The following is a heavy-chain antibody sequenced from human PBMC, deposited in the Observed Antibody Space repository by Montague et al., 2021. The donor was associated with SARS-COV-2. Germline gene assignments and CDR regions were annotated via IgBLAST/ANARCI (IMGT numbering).Heavy chain of an antibody. CDR2: ISATGGST. CDR3: AKDRGIVGDTGGEVDY. CDR1: GFTFSSYA. V-gene: IGHV3-23*01. J-gene: IGHJ4*02. D-gene: IGHD1-26*01. Sequence: SLRLSCAASGFTFSSYAMSWVRQAPGKGLEWVSSISATGGSTYYADSVRGRFTISRDNSKNTLYLQMNILRAEDTAVYFCAKDRGIVGDTGGEVDYWGQGTLVTVSS.